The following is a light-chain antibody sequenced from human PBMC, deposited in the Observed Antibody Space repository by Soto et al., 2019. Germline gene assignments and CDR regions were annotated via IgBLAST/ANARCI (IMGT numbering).Light chain of an antibody. J-gene: IGKJ2*01. CDR1: QSVDSTY. Sequence: EVVLTHSPGTLSLSPGEIATLSCRASQSVDSTYLAWYQQKPDQSPRLLIYATSTRAAGIPDRFSGSGSGTDFTLTISRLEPDDVAVYYCQQYDTSPPMYTFGQGTKVDIK. V-gene: IGKV3-20*01. CDR3: QQYDTSPPMYT. CDR2: ATS.